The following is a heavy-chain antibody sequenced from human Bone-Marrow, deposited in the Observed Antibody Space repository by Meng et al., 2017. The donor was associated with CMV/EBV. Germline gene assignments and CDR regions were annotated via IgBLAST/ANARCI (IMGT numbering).Heavy chain of an antibody. CDR2: IYYSGST. Sequence: GSLRLSCTVSGGSISSSSYYWGWIRQPPGKGLEWIGSIYYSGSTYYNPSLKSRVTISVDTSKNQFSLKLSSVTAADTAVYYCAEILMTTVTYYFDYWGQGTLVTVSS. J-gene: IGHJ4*02. D-gene: IGHD4-17*01. CDR1: GGSISSSSYY. CDR3: AEILMTTVTYYFDY. V-gene: IGHV4-39*07.